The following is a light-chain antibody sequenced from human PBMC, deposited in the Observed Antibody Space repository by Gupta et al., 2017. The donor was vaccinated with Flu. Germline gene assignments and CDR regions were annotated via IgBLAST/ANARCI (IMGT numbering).Light chain of an antibody. CDR3: QQYGSSPLT. Sequence: IVLTQSPGTLSLSPGERATLSCRASQSVSSSYLAWYQQKPGQAPRLLIYAASSRATGIPDRFSGSESGTDFTLTISRLEPEDFAVYYCQQYGSSPLTFGGGTKVEIK. V-gene: IGKV3-20*01. CDR2: AAS. J-gene: IGKJ4*02. CDR1: QSVSSSY.